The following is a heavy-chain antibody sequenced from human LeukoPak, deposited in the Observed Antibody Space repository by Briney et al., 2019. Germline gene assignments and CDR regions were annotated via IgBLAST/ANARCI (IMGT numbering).Heavy chain of an antibody. D-gene: IGHD1-26*01. Sequence: SCXASGYTFTGYYXHWVRQAPGQGXXXXXIINPSGGSTSYAQKFQGRVTMTRDTSTSTVYMELSSLRSEDTAVYYCARDLRGGRLAPYFDYWGQGTLVTVSS. CDR1: GYTFTGYY. J-gene: IGHJ4*02. V-gene: IGHV1-46*01. CDR2: INPSGGST. CDR3: ARDLRGGRLAPYFDY.